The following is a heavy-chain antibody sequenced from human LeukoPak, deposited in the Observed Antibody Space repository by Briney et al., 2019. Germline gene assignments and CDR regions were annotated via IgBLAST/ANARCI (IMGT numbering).Heavy chain of an antibody. CDR3: AKEGTYYYDSSGSFDY. CDR1: GFSVRGYA. Sequence: PGGSLRHSCAASGFSVRGYAIPRTRQTPGKGLRRVSAFSGSGGSTYYAGSVKGRFTISRDNSKNTLYLQMNSLRAEDTAVYYCAKEGTYYYDSSGSFDYWGQGTLVTVSS. J-gene: IGHJ4*02. CDR2: FSGSGGST. D-gene: IGHD3-22*01. V-gene: IGHV3-23*01.